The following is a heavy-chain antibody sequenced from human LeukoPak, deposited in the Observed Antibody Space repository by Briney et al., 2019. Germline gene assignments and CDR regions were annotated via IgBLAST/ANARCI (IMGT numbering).Heavy chain of an antibody. V-gene: IGHV3-23*01. J-gene: IGHJ4*02. CDR1: GFTFSSYA. Sequence: GGSLRLSCAASGFTFSSYAMSWVRQAPGKGLEGVSAISGSGGSTYYADSVKGRFTISRDNSKNTLYLQMNSLRAEDTAVYYCARDMIVVYHYFDYWGQGTLVTVSS. CDR2: ISGSGGST. CDR3: ARDMIVVYHYFDY. D-gene: IGHD3-22*01.